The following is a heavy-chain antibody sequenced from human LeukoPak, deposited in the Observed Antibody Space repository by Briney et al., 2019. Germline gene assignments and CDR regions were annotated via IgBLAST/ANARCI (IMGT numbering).Heavy chain of an antibody. J-gene: IGHJ4*02. CDR2: ISGSGGST. D-gene: IGHD4-23*01. Sequence: GGSLRLSCAAAGFTFSDYGMSWVRQAPGKGLEWVSAISGSGGSTYYADSVKGRFTISRDNSKNTLYLQMNSLRAEDTAVYYCAKDYGGNDYFVYDYWGQGTLVTVSS. V-gene: IGHV3-23*01. CDR3: AKDYGGNDYFVYDY. CDR1: GFTFSDYG.